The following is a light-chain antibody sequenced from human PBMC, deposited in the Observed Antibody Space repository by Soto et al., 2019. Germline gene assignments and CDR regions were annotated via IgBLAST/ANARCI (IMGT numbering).Light chain of an antibody. V-gene: IGLV2-14*01. Sequence: QSVVTQPASVSGSPGQSITISCTGTSSDVGGYNFVSWYQHHPGKAPKLIIYEVSRRPSGVSNRFSGSKSANTASLTISGLQAEDVANYYCSSHTINCPYVCGTGTKSTVL. CDR2: EVS. CDR3: SSHTINCPYV. J-gene: IGLJ1*01. CDR1: SSDVGGYNF.